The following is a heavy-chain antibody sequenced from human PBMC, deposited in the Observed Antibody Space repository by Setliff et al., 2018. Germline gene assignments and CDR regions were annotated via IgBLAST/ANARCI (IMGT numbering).Heavy chain of an antibody. J-gene: IGHJ4*02. CDR2: FDPEDGER. CDR3: ATGFLRYDILTGYYQRPHYFEY. Sequence: ASVKVSCKVSGSTVTESSMHWVRQAPGKGLEWMGGFDPEDGERIYAQHFQGRLTMTEDTSTDTAYMELSSLRSEDTAVYYCATGFLRYDILTGYYQRPHYFEYWGQGTLVTAPQ. V-gene: IGHV1-24*01. CDR1: GSTVTESS. D-gene: IGHD3-9*01.